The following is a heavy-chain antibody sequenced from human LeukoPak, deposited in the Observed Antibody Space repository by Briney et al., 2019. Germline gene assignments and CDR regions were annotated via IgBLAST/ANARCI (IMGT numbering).Heavy chain of an antibody. CDR2: INHSGST. Sequence: KPSETLSLTCAVYGGSFSGYYWSWIRQPPGKGLEWIGEINHSGSTNYNPSLKSRVTISVDTSKNQFSLKLSSVTAADTAVYCCARGYVAAARLWDYWGQGTLVTVSS. V-gene: IGHV4-34*01. CDR3: ARGYVAAARLWDY. D-gene: IGHD6-13*01. J-gene: IGHJ4*02. CDR1: GGSFSGYY.